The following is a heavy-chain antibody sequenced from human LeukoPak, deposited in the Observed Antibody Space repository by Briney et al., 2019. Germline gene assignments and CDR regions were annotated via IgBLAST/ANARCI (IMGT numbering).Heavy chain of an antibody. Sequence: SVKVSCKASGGTFSSYAISWVRQAPGQGLELMGRIIPTLGIANYAQKFQGRVTITADKSTSTAYMELSSLRSEDTAVYYCARDRYYYDSKFDYWGQGTLVTVSS. CDR3: ARDRYYYDSKFDY. CDR2: IIPTLGIA. CDR1: GGTFSSYA. D-gene: IGHD3-22*01. J-gene: IGHJ4*02. V-gene: IGHV1-69*04.